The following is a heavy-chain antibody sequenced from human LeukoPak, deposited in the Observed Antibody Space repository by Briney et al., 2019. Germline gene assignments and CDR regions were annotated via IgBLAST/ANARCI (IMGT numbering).Heavy chain of an antibody. CDR3: AKAGPSSIAARPDYFDY. CDR1: GFTFDDYA. D-gene: IGHD6-6*01. V-gene: IGHV3-9*01. J-gene: IGHJ4*02. CDR2: ISWNSGSI. Sequence: PGRSLRLPCAASGFTFDDYAMHWVRQAPGKGLEWVSGISWNSGSIGYADSVKGRFTISRDNAKNSLYLQMNSLRAEDTALYYCAKAGPSSIAARPDYFDYWGQGTLVTVSS.